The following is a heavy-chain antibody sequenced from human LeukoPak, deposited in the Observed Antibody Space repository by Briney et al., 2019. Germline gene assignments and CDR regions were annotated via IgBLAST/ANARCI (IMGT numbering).Heavy chain of an antibody. V-gene: IGHV3-33*01. CDR1: GFTFSNYG. D-gene: IGHD6-13*01. J-gene: IGHJ4*02. CDR2: IWYDGSNK. CDR3: ARVDSRTAQFDY. Sequence: PGRSLRLSCAASGFTFSNYGMHWVRQAPGKGLEWVAVIWYDGSNKYYADSVKGRFIISRDNSKNTLYLQMNSLRAEDTAVYHCARVDSRTAQFDYWGQGTLVTVSS.